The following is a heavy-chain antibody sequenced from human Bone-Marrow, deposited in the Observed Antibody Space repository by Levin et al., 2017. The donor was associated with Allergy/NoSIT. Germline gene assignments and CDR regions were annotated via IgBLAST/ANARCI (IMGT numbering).Heavy chain of an antibody. Sequence: LSLTCAVSGITFSDYYMSWIRQAPGKGLEWVSYISGSGTTIYYADSVRGRFTISRDNAKNSLYLQMNSLRADDTAVYYCATGERYYYDPSGYPYWGQGTLVTVSS. J-gene: IGHJ4*02. D-gene: IGHD3-22*01. CDR2: ISGSGTTI. CDR1: GITFSDYY. V-gene: IGHV3-11*01. CDR3: ATGERYYYDPSGYPY.